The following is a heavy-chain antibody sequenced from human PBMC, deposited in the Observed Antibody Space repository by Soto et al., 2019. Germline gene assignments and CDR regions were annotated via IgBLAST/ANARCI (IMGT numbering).Heavy chain of an antibody. CDR2: ISYDGSNK. CDR1: GFTFSSYA. D-gene: IGHD4-17*01. V-gene: IGHV3-30-3*01. J-gene: IGHJ2*01. CDR3: ARDVKRWAPNRYVDL. Sequence: QVQLVESGGGVVQPGRSLRLSCAASGFTFSSYAIHWVRQAPGKGLEWVAVISYDGSNKYYADSVKGRFTISRHNSKNTLYLQMNSLRAEDTAVYDCARDVKRWAPNRYVDLWGRGTMVTVSS.